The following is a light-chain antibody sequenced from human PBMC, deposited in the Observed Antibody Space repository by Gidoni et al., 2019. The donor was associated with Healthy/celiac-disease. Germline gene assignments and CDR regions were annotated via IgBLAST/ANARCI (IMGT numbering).Light chain of an antibody. Sequence: SYELPQPPSVSVSPGQTASITCSGDKLGDKYACWYQQKPGQSPVLVIYQDTKRPSGIPERFSGSNSGNTATLTISGTQAMDEADYYCQAWDSNTVIFGGGTKLTVL. CDR2: QDT. CDR3: QAWDSNTVI. V-gene: IGLV3-1*01. CDR1: KLGDKY. J-gene: IGLJ2*01.